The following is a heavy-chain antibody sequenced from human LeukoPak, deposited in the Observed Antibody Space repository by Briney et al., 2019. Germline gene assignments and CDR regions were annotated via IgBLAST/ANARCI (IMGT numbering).Heavy chain of an antibody. CDR1: GYTFTSYD. V-gene: IGHV1-8*01. D-gene: IGHD6-13*01. J-gene: IGHJ5*02. CDR2: INPNSGNT. CDR3: ARGRGIAAAWNWFDP. Sequence: ASVKVSCKASGYTFTSYDINWVRQATGQGLEWMGWINPNSGNTGYAQKFQGRVTMTRNTSISTAYMELSSLRSEDTAVYYCARGRGIAAAWNWFDPWGQGTLVTVSS.